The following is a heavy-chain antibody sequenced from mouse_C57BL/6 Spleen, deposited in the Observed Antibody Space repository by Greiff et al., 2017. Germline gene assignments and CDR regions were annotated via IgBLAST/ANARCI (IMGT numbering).Heavy chain of an antibody. V-gene: IGHV1-69*01. J-gene: IGHJ2*01. D-gene: IGHD6-1*01. CDR3: ASSPDGSGLDD. Sequence: VQLQQPGAELVMPGASVKLSCKASGYTFTSYWMHWVKQRPGQGLEWIGEIDPSDSYTNYNQKFKGKSTLTVDKSSSTAYMQLSSLTSEDSAVYYCASSPDGSGLDDWGQGTTLTVAS. CDR2: IDPSDSYT. CDR1: GYTFTSYW.